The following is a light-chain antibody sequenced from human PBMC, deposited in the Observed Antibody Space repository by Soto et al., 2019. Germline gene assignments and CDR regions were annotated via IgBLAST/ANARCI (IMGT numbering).Light chain of an antibody. Sequence: VWAQSPATLSLSPGDRATLSFRASQSVSSDLAWYQQKPGQAPRLLIYDASNRATGIPARFSGSGSGTDFTLTISRLEPEDFAVYYCQQYGSSGTFGQGTKVDI. V-gene: IGKV3-11*01. CDR3: QQYGSSGT. J-gene: IGKJ1*01. CDR1: QSVSSD. CDR2: DAS.